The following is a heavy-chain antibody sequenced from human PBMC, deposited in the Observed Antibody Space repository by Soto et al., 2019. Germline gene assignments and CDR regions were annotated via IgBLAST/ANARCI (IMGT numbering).Heavy chain of an antibody. V-gene: IGHV5-51*01. D-gene: IGHD3-3*01. CDR3: ARCPYYDFWSGYSHPNYYYYGMDV. CDR2: IYPGDSDT. Sequence: KICSKGSGYSSTSYWTGGVRQMLGKGLERMGIIYPGDSDTRYSPSFQGQVTISADKSISTAYLQWSSLKASDTAMYYCARCPYYDFWSGYSHPNYYYYGMDVWGQGTTVTLSS. CDR1: GYSSTSYW. J-gene: IGHJ6*02.